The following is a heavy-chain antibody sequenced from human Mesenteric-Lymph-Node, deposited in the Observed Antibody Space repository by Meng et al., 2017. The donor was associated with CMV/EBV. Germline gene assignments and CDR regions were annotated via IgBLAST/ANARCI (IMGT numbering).Heavy chain of an antibody. V-gene: IGHV4-34*01. CDR2: INHSGST. J-gene: IGHJ4*02. Sequence: VQFHQWGARLVKPSETLSVTCAVYGGSFSGYYWNWIRQSPEKGLEWIGEINHSGSTTYNPSFTSRIIISVDTSTNQISLNMSSVTAADTAVYYCARGSSYDILTGYFDYWGQGALVTVSS. CDR3: ARGSSYDILTGYFDY. CDR1: GGSFSGYY. D-gene: IGHD3-9*01.